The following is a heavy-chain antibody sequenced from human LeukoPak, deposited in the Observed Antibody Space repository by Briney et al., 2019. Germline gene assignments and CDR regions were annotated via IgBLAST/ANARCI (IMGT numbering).Heavy chain of an antibody. J-gene: IGHJ4*02. CDR1: GFTFSSYA. D-gene: IGHD3-10*01. CDR3: ARDGPFGDSSH. Sequence: GGSLRLSCAASGFTFSSYAMSWVRQAPGKGLEWVSVIYSGGSTYYADSVKGRFTISRDNSKNTLYLQMNSLRAEDTAVYYCARDGPFGDSSHWGQGTLVTVSS. CDR2: IYSGGST. V-gene: IGHV3-53*01.